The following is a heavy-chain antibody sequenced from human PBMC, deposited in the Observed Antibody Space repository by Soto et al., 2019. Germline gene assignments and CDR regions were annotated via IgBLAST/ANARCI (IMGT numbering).Heavy chain of an antibody. D-gene: IGHD4-17*01. CDR2: IYYSGST. CDR3: ARLTTYYDY. Sequence: SETLSLTCTVSGGSISSSSYYWGWIRQPPGKGLEWIGSIYYSGSTYYNPSLKSRVTISVDTSKNQFSLKLSSVTAADTAVYYCARLTTYYDYWGQGTLVTVSS. J-gene: IGHJ4*02. CDR1: GGSISSSSYY. V-gene: IGHV4-39*01.